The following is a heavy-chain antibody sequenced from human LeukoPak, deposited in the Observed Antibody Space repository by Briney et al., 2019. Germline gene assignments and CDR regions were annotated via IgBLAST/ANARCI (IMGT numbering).Heavy chain of an antibody. CDR2: IKQDGSER. J-gene: IGHJ4*02. CDR1: GFTFSRFW. V-gene: IGHV3-7*01. Sequence: GGSVRLSCAGSGFTFSRFWLSWVRQAPGKGLEWVANIKQDGSERYYVDSVKGRFSISRDNAKSSLYLEMKTLRVEDTAVYYCARIEPDNSGWLYWGQGTLVTVSS. CDR3: ARIEPDNSGWLY. D-gene: IGHD3-22*01.